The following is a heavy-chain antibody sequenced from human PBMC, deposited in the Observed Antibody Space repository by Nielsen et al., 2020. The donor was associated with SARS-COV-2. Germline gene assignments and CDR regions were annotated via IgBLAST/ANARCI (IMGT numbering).Heavy chain of an antibody. J-gene: IGHJ6*03. D-gene: IGHD3-3*01. Sequence: LRLSCTVSGGSISSGGYYWSWIRQHPGKGLEWIGYIYYSGSTYYNPSLKSRVTISVDTSKNQFSLKLSSVTAADTAVYYCARGPFDFWSGWPYYMDVWGKGTTVTVSS. V-gene: IGHV4-31*03. CDR3: ARGPFDFWSGWPYYMDV. CDR1: GGSISSGGYY. CDR2: IYYSGST.